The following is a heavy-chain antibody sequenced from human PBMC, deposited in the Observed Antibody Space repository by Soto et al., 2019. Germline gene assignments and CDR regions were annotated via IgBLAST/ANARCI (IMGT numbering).Heavy chain of an antibody. V-gene: IGHV4-39*01. CDR1: GGYISGSNYF. J-gene: IGHJ5*01. CDR2: VYYSGFA. CDR3: ARQPSKWLDF. Sequence: PSETLSLTCNVSGGYISGSNYFWGWIRQPPGKGLEWIVSVYYSGFAYYNPSLKSRVAVSADTSKNQFSLKLSSVTAADAAVYYCARQPSKWLDFWGQATLVTVSS.